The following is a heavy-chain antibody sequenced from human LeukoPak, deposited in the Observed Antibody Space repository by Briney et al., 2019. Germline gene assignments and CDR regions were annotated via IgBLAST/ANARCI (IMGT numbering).Heavy chain of an antibody. CDR1: GYTFTSYD. Sequence: ASVKVSCKASGYTFTSYDINWVRQATGQGLEWMGWMNPNNGNTGYAQKFQGRVAVTRNTSISTAYMKLSSLRSEDTAVYYCARPGISGSYPYYLDYWGQGTLVTVSS. J-gene: IGHJ4*02. V-gene: IGHV1-8*01. D-gene: IGHD3-10*01. CDR3: ARPGISGSYPYYLDY. CDR2: MNPNNGNT.